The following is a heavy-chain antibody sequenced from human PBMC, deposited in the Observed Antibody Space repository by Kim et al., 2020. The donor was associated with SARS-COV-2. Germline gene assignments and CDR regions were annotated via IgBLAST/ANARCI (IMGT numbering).Heavy chain of an antibody. CDR3: ASYAHSSGWYFFDY. Sequence: NPSPRGRVTKSEDTSKNQFSLKLSSVTAADTAVYYCASYAHSSGWYFFDYWGQGTLVTVSS. V-gene: IGHV4-39*01. D-gene: IGHD6-19*01. J-gene: IGHJ4*02.